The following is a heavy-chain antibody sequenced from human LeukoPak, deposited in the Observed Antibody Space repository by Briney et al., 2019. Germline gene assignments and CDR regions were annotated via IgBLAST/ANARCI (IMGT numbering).Heavy chain of an antibody. D-gene: IGHD6-25*01. CDR1: GFTFSSYW. J-gene: IGHJ2*01. CDR2: FNSDGSSA. CDR3: ARGPPWYFDL. Sequence: GSLRLSCEASGFTFSSYWMHWVRQAPGKGLVWVSRFNSDGSSATYADSVKGRFSISRDNAKNTLYLQMNSLRVEGTAVYYCARGPPWYFDLWGRGTLVTVSS. V-gene: IGHV3-74*01.